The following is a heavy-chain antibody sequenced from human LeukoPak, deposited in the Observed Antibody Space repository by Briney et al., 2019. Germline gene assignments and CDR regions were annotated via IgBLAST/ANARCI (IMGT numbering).Heavy chain of an antibody. CDR1: GGSISSSNW. CDR3: ARHLKGYCSCTSCYQGGWFDY. V-gene: IGHV4-39*01. CDR2: IYYSGST. J-gene: IGHJ5*01. Sequence: AETLSLTCAVSGGSISSSNWRSWVRQPPGKGLEWIGSIYYSGSTYYNPSLKSRVTISVDTSKNQFSLKLSSVTAADTAVYYCARHLKGYCSCTSCYQGGWFDYWGQGTLVTVSS. D-gene: IGHD2-2*01.